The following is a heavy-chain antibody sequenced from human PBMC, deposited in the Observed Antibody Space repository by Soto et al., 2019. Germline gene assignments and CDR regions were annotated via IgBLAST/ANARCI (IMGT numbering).Heavy chain of an antibody. Sequence: PGGSLRLSCAASGFTFGDYAMNWFRQAPGKGVEWVGFIRSKAYGGKTEYAASVKGRFTISRDDSKSIAYLQMNSLKTEDTAVYYCTRDGGDILTGYFNYYYYVMDVWGQGTTVTVSS. J-gene: IGHJ6*02. CDR2: IRSKAYGGKT. V-gene: IGHV3-49*03. D-gene: IGHD3-9*01. CDR3: TRDGGDILTGYFNYYYYVMDV. CDR1: GFTFGDYA.